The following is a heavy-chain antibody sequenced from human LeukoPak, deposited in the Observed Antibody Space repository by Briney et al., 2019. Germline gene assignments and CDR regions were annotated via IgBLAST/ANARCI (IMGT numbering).Heavy chain of an antibody. D-gene: IGHD4-17*01. CDR1: GYTLTELS. V-gene: IGHV1-24*01. J-gene: IGHJ5*02. CDR3: ATVHGDDRWFDP. Sequence: ASVKVSCKVSGYTLTELSMHWVRQAPGKGLEWMGGFDPEDGETIYAQKFKGRVTMTEDTSTDTAYMELSGLRSEDTAVYYCATVHGDDRWFDPWGQGTLVTVSS. CDR2: FDPEDGET.